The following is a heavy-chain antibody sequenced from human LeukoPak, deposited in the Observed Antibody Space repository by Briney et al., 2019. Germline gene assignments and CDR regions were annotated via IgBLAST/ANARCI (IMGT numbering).Heavy chain of an antibody. V-gene: IGHV4-61*02. J-gene: IGHJ4*02. CDR1: GASISSGSYY. D-gene: IGHD5-18*01. CDR3: ARAGYSYGYYFDY. CDR2: IYTSGST. Sequence: SQTLSLTCTVSGASISSGSYYWSWLRQPAGKGLEWIGRIYTSGSTNYNPSLKSRVTISVDTSKNQFSLKLSSVTAADTAVYYCARAGYSYGYYFDYWGQGTLVTVSS.